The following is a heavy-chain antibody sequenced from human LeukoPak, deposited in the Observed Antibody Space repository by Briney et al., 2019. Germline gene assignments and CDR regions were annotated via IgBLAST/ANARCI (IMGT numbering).Heavy chain of an antibody. D-gene: IGHD5-18*01. Sequence: SVKVSCKASGFTFTSSAVQWVRQARGQRLEWIGWIVVGSGNTNYAQKFQERVTITRDMSTSTAYMELSTLRSEDTAVYYCATLPDTAMVPDYWGQGTLVTVSS. V-gene: IGHV1-58*01. CDR1: GFTFTSSA. CDR2: IVVGSGNT. J-gene: IGHJ4*02. CDR3: ATLPDTAMVPDY.